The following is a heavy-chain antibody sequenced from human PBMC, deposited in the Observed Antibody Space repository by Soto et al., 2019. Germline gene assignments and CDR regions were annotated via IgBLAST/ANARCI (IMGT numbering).Heavy chain of an antibody. V-gene: IGHV6-1*01. CDR2: TYSRSKWYH. J-gene: IGHJ6*04. D-gene: IGHD6-19*01. CDR1: GDSVSSNSGA. Sequence: SQTLSLTCAISGDSVSSNSGACNWIRQSPSRGLEWLGRTYSRSKWYHDHAVSVKGRVNVHPDTSKNQCSMQLNSVSADAMAVYYFSRDRAEAGTYYYGMDVWREGTTVTVSS. CDR3: SRDRAEAGTYYYGMDV.